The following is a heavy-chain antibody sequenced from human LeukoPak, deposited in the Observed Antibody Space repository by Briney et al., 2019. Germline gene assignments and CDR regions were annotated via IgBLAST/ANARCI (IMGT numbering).Heavy chain of an antibody. CDR2: IIPIFGTA. V-gene: IGHV1-69*05. D-gene: IGHD2-15*01. J-gene: IGHJ6*03. Sequence: ASAKVSCKTSGGTFSSFAISWVRQAPGQGLEWMGGIIPIFGTANYAQKFQGRVTITTDESTSTAYMELSSLRSEDTAVYYCASGGAMVYYYYMDVWGKGTSVTVSS. CDR1: GGTFSSFA. CDR3: ASGGAMVYYYYMDV.